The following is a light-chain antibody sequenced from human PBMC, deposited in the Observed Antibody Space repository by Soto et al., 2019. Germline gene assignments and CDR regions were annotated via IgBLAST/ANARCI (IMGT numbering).Light chain of an antibody. CDR3: RQLHGYPIA. Sequence: DILDTRSQISMSACMGGVDTTICRASQGIDTSLAWYQQKPGKAPKLLIYAASNFQSGVPSRFSGSGSGTHFTLSAVCLQPEDFATDHCRQLHGYPIAFGRGTRPEVK. V-gene: IGKV1-9*01. CDR1: QGIDTS. J-gene: IGKJ5*01. CDR2: AAS.